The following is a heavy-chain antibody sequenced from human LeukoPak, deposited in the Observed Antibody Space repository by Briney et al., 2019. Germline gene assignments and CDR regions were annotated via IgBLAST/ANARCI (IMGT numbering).Heavy chain of an antibody. D-gene: IGHD3-22*01. CDR2: IIPIFGTA. V-gene: IGHV1-69*13. Sequence: ASVKVSCKASGGTFSSYAISWVRQAPGQGLEWMGGIIPIFGTANYALRFQGRVTITADESTSTAYMELSSLRSEDTAVYYCARGSDREYYYDSSGYYYFGFDPWGQGTLVTVSS. CDR1: GGTFSSYA. CDR3: ARGSDREYYYDSSGYYYFGFDP. J-gene: IGHJ5*02.